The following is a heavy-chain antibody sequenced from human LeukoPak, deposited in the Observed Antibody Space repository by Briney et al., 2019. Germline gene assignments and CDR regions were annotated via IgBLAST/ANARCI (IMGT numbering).Heavy chain of an antibody. CDR2: INGRGDDD. D-gene: IGHD1-1*01. CDR1: GFIFSNHG. J-gene: IGHJ4*02. CDR3: AKMEGPERRLYVAS. V-gene: IGHV3-23*01. Sequence: PGGSLRLSCEVSGFIFSNHGMTWVRQAPGKGLEWVAAINGRGDDDYYVASVKGRFTISRDNSRNTLYLHLTGLRTEDTAVYYCAKMEGPERRLYVASWGQGTLVSVSA.